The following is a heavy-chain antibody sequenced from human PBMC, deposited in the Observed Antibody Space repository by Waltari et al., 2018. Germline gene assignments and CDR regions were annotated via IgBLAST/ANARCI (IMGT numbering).Heavy chain of an antibody. D-gene: IGHD2-8*01. CDR1: GGSITSGGYY. CDR3: ARHEGTRTTARAHFDS. J-gene: IGHJ4*02. CDR2: IFFSGST. Sequence: QLQLQESGPGLVKPSATLSLSCTVAGGSITSGGYYWGWIRQPPGKGLEWIGSIFFSGSTYYSPSLKSRLAISADTSKNQFSLKLSSVTAADTAVYYCARHEGTRTTARAHFDSWGQGTLVAVSS. V-gene: IGHV4-39*01.